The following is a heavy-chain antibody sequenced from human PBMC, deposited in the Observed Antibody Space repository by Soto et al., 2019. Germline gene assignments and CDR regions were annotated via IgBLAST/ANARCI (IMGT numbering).Heavy chain of an antibody. Sequence: QVQLVPSGAEVKKPGASVRVSCKASGDGFSNYGFSWVRQAPGQGLEWMGWISAYAGQTNYTKKFQGRVTMTPDTSSSTAYMELRSMRSDDTAVYYCARVWYYDSSGYYAFDSWGLGTLVTVSS. CDR3: ARVWYYDSSGYYAFDS. J-gene: IGHJ4*02. D-gene: IGHD3-22*01. CDR1: GDGFSNYG. V-gene: IGHV1-18*01. CDR2: ISAYAGQT.